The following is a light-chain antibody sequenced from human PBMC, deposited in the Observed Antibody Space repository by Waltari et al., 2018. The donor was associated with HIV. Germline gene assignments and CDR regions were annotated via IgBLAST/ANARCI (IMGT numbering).Light chain of an antibody. J-gene: IGKJ4*01. Sequence: EILLTQSPATLSLSPGERATLSCSASQSVSSYLGWYQQKPGQAPRLLIYDASNRATGIPARFSGSGSGTDFTLTISSLEPEDFAVYYCQQRSNWPLTFGGGTKVEIK. V-gene: IGKV3-11*01. CDR3: QQRSNWPLT. CDR2: DAS. CDR1: QSVSSY.